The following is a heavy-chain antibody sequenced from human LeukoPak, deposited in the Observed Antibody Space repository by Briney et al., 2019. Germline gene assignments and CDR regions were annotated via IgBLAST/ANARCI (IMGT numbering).Heavy chain of an antibody. D-gene: IGHD3-3*01. CDR3: AKDSSRYYDFWSGYYPYFDY. V-gene: IGHV3-23*01. Sequence: SGGSLRLSCAASGFTFSIYAMSWVRQAPGKGLEWVSAISGSGGSTYYADSVKGRFTISRDNSKNTLYLQMNSLRAEDTAVYYCAKDSSRYYDFWSGYYPYFDYWGQGTLVTVSS. CDR2: ISGSGGST. J-gene: IGHJ4*02. CDR1: GFTFSIYA.